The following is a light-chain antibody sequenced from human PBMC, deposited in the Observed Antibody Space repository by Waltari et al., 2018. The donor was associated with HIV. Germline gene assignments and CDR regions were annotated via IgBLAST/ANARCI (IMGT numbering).Light chain of an antibody. CDR3: QSYDSSLSGSVV. V-gene: IGLV1-40*01. CDR1: SSNLGAGYD. Sequence: QSVLTQPPSVSGAPGQRVTISCTGSSSNLGAGYDVHWYRQLPGTAPKLLIYGDNNRPSGVPDRFSGSKSGTSASLAITGLQAEDEANYYCQSYDSSLSGSVVFGGGTKLTVL. CDR2: GDN. J-gene: IGLJ2*01.